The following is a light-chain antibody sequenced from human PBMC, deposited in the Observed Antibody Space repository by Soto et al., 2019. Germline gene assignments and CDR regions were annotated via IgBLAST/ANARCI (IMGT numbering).Light chain of an antibody. Sequence: DIPLTQSPSALSASVGDRVTITCRASQSVTSWLAWYQQKPGKAPKLLIYKASNLESGVPSRFSGSGYGTEFTLTLSSLQPDDFATYYCQQYKSFPRTFGQGTKLE. V-gene: IGKV1-5*03. CDR3: QQYKSFPRT. CDR1: QSVTSW. CDR2: KAS. J-gene: IGKJ2*01.